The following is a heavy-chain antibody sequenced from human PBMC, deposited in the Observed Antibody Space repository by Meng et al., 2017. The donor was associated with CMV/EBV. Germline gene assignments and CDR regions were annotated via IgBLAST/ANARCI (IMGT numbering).Heavy chain of an antibody. CDR1: GGSFSGYC. CDR2: INHSGST. Sequence: LTCAVYGGSFSGYCWSWIRQPPGKGLEWIGEINHSGSTNYNPSLKSRVTISVDTSKNQFSLKLSSVTAADTAVYYCARFGELEWFDPWGQGTLVTVSS. CDR3: ARFGELEWFDP. V-gene: IGHV4-34*01. J-gene: IGHJ5*02. D-gene: IGHD3-10*01.